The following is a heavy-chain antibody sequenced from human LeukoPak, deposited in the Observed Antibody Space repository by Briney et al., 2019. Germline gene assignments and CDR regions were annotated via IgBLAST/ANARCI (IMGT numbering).Heavy chain of an antibody. J-gene: IGHJ3*02. CDR3: AKDSVARNGVFDAFDI. Sequence: PGGSLRLSCAASGFTFSSYWMIWVRQAPGKGLEWVANIKQDGSEKHYEDSVKGRFTISRDNAKNSLYLQMDSLRAEDTAVYYCAKDSVARNGVFDAFDIWGQGTTVTVSS. D-gene: IGHD6-19*01. CDR1: GFTFSSYW. V-gene: IGHV3-7*03. CDR2: IKQDGSEK.